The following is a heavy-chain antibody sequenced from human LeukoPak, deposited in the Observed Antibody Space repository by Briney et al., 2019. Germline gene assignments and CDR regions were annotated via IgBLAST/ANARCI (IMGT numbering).Heavy chain of an antibody. V-gene: IGHV3-74*01. Sequence: EGSLRLSCAASGFTFSSYWMHWVRQAPGKGLVWVSRINGDGGSTNYADSVKGRFTISRDNAENTLYLQMNSLRAEDTAVYYCARADSSKTRSFDYWGQGTLVTVSS. CDR1: GFTFSSYW. CDR2: INGDGGST. CDR3: ARADSSKTRSFDY. J-gene: IGHJ4*02. D-gene: IGHD3-22*01.